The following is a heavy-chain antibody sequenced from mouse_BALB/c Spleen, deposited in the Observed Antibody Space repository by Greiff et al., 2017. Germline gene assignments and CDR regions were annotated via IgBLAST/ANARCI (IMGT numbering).Heavy chain of an antibody. Sequence: VHLVESGPGLVAPSQSLSITCNVSGFSLTSYGVHWVRQPPGKGLEWLGVIWAGGSTNYNSALMSRLSISKDNSKSQVFLKMHSLQTDDTAMYYCASTYYGNNVETWFDYWGQGTMVTVSA. CDR1: GFSLTSYG. J-gene: IGHJ3*01. CDR3: ASTYYGNNVETWFDY. CDR2: IWAGGST. V-gene: IGHV2-9*02. D-gene: IGHD2-10*01.